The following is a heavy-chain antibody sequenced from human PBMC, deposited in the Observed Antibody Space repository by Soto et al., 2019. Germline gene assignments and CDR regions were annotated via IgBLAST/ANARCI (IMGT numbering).Heavy chain of an antibody. J-gene: IGHJ3*01. D-gene: IGHD3-9*01. CDR2: IYPGDSDT. CDR3: ARSRVRGSYDPLTGYYPLDAFDV. CDR1: GYSFTSYF. Sequence: GESLKISCKGSGYSFTSYFIGWVRQMPGKGLEWMGIIYPGDSDTRYSPSFQGQVTISADKSISTAYLQWSSLKASDTAIYYCARSRVRGSYDPLTGYYPLDAFDVWGQGTMVTVSS. V-gene: IGHV5-51*01.